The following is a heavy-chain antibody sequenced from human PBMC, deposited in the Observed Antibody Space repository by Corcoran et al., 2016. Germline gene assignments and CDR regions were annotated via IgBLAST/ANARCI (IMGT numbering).Heavy chain of an antibody. CDR3: AREVRQQLGYNWFDP. CDR1: GGSISSYY. Sequence: QVQLQASGPGLVKPSETLSLTCTVSGGSISSYYWSWIRQPPGKGLAWIGYIYYSGSTNYNPSLKSRVTISVDTSKNQFSLKLSSVTAADTAVYYCAREVRQQLGYNWFDPWGQGTLVTVSS. J-gene: IGHJ5*02. D-gene: IGHD6-13*01. V-gene: IGHV4-59*01. CDR2: IYYSGST.